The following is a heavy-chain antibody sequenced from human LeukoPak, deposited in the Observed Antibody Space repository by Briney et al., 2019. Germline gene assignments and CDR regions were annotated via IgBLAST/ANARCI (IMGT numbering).Heavy chain of an antibody. CDR1: GYTVTDSY. V-gene: IGHV1-2*02. CDR2: INPNSGGT. D-gene: IGHD2-15*01. Sequence: ASVKVSCKASGYTVTDSYIHWVRQAPGQGLEWMGWINPNSGGTNYAQKFQGRVTMTRDTSISTAYMDLSRLRSDDTAVYYCARELTRWELPDYWGQGTLVTVSS. CDR3: ARELTRWELPDY. J-gene: IGHJ4*02.